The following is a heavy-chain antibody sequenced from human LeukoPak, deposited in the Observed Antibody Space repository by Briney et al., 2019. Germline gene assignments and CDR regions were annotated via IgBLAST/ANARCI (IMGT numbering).Heavy chain of an antibody. CDR1: GGSISSGGYY. Sequence: PSETLSLTCTVSGGSISSGGYYWSWIRQHPGKGLEWIGYIYYSGSTYYNPSLKSRVTISVDTSKNQFSLKLSSVTAADTAVYYCARDGEGAVATILGYGSGSYDFDYWGQGTLVTVSS. J-gene: IGHJ4*02. CDR3: ARDGEGAVATILGYGSGSYDFDY. CDR2: IYYSGST. D-gene: IGHD3-10*01. V-gene: IGHV4-31*03.